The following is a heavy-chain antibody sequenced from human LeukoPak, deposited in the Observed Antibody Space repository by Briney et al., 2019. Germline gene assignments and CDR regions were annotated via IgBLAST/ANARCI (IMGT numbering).Heavy chain of an antibody. Sequence: GGSLRLSCAASGFTLNNYDMNWVRQAPGKGLEWLSAINSASDTFYANSVKGRFTISRDNSKNTLCLQMNSLRGDDTAVYYCAKEGRGPDGDTDGFESWGQGTMVTVSS. CDR1: GFTLNNYD. J-gene: IGHJ3*02. D-gene: IGHD4-17*01. CDR2: INSASDT. V-gene: IGHV3-23*01. CDR3: AKEGRGPDGDTDGFES.